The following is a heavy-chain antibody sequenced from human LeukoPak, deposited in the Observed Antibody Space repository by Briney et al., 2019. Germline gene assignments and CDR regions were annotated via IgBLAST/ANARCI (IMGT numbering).Heavy chain of an antibody. CDR3: ARDDPSGGWYPY. CDR1: GYTFTSYG. J-gene: IGHJ4*01. CDR2: ISAYSGST. V-gene: IGHV1-18*01. D-gene: IGHD6-19*01. Sequence: GASVKVSCKASGYTFTSYGISWVRQAPGQGLEWMAWISAYSGSTNYAQKLQDRISLTTDTSTSTAYMELRSLRSNDTAIYYCARDDPSGGWYPYWGQGTLVTVSS.